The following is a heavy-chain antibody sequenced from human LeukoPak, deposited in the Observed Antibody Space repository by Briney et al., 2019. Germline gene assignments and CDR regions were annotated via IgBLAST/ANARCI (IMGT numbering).Heavy chain of an antibody. J-gene: IGHJ6*02. CDR2: IIPIFGTA. CDR1: GGTFSSYA. D-gene: IGHD6-6*01. Sequence: SVTVSCKASGGTFSSYAISWVRQAPGQGLEWMGGIIPIFGTANYAQKFQGRVTITADESTSTAYMELSSLRSEDTAVYYCARERAGYSSSYYGMDVWGQGTTVTVSS. V-gene: IGHV1-69*13. CDR3: ARERAGYSSSYYGMDV.